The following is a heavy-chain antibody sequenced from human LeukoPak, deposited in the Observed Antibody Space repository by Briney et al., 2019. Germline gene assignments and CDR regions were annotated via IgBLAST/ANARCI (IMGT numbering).Heavy chain of an antibody. V-gene: IGHV4-39*01. J-gene: IGHJ4*02. CDR3: ARQGVGSSGSPSNDY. CDR1: GGSISSSSYY. D-gene: IGHD3-22*01. Sequence: PSETLSLTCTVSGGSISSSSYYWAWIRQPPGKGLEWIGSIHYSGSTYYNPSLQSRVTISIDTSKNQFSLKLSSVTAADTAVYYCARQGVGSSGSPSNDYWGQGTLVTVSS. CDR2: IHYSGST.